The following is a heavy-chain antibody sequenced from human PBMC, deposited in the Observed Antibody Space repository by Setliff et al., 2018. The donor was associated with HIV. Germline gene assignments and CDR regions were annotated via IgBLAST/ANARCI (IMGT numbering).Heavy chain of an antibody. CDR3: ARASRWLVFDY. CDR1: GYTFTSYY. CDR2: VYPSDGST. V-gene: IGHV1-46*01. Sequence: ASVKVSCKASGYTFTSYYMHWVRQAPGQGLEWMGMVYPSDGSTSYAQKFQGRVTMTRDTSTSTAYMELRSLRSDDTAVYYCARASRWLVFDYWGQGTLVTVSS. J-gene: IGHJ4*02. D-gene: IGHD6-19*01.